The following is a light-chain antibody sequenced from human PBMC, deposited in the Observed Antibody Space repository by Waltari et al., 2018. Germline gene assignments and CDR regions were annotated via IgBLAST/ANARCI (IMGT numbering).Light chain of an antibody. J-gene: IGLJ3*02. CDR3: AAWDDSLNGRV. CDR1: SSNIGSNT. Sequence: QSVLTQPPSASGTPGQRVTISCSGSSSNIGSNTVNWYQQLPGTAPKLLIYSNKQRPSGVPDRYAGSKSGTSASLAISGLQSEDEADYYCAAWDDSLNGRVFGGGTKLTGL. V-gene: IGLV1-44*01. CDR2: SNK.